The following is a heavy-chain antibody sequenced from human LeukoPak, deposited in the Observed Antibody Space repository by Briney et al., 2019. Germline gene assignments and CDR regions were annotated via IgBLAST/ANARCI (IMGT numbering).Heavy chain of an antibody. Sequence: PGGSLRLSCAASGFTFSSYAMSWVRQAPGKGLEWVSAISGSGGSTYYADSVKGRFTISRDNSKNTLYLQMNSLRAEDTAVYYCARVGSSWYVYFDYWGQGTLVTVSS. V-gene: IGHV3-23*01. D-gene: IGHD6-13*01. CDR1: GFTFSSYA. CDR2: ISGSGGST. CDR3: ARVGSSWYVYFDY. J-gene: IGHJ4*02.